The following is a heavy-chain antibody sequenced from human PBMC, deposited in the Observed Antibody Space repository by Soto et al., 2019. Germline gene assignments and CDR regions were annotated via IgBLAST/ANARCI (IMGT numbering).Heavy chain of an antibody. V-gene: IGHV4-39*01. J-gene: IGHJ2*01. Sequence: PPGKGLEWIGSIYYSGSTFYNPSLKSRVTISVDTSKTLFSLNLNSMTAADTAVYYCARQVPVARYEHCTGATCYSGYVDLWAVAPWSPSPQ. CDR3: ARQVPVARYEHCTGATCYSGYVDL. CDR2: IYYSGST. D-gene: IGHD2-15*01.